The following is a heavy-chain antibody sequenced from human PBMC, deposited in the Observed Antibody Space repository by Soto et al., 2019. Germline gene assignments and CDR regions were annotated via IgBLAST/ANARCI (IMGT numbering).Heavy chain of an antibody. CDR1: GLTFTSYW. D-gene: IGHD2-21*01. J-gene: IGHJ6*04. Sequence: EVQVVESGGGLVQPWGSLRLSCAASGLTFTSYWMTWFRKAPGRGLEWWANINKDGSEKSYVDSVKGGFTISRDNAKSALYLKMNSPRAVDRAVYYCVREIASRLWGKGTTVIVSS. V-gene: IGHV3-7*01. CDR3: VREIASRL. CDR2: INKDGSEK.